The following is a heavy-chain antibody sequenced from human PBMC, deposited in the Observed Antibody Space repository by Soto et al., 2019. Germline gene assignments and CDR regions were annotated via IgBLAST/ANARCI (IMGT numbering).Heavy chain of an antibody. D-gene: IGHD2-15*01. CDR1: GFTFSSYA. Sequence: EVQLLESGGGLVQPGGSLRLSCAASGFTFSSYAMNWVRLAPGKGLEWVSSISGSGSGTYYADSVKGRFTISRDNSKNTLYLQVHGLTAEDTALYYCAKGPSGGKGFYFDYWGQGALVTVSS. V-gene: IGHV3-23*01. J-gene: IGHJ4*02. CDR3: AKGPSGGKGFYFDY. CDR2: ISGSGSGT.